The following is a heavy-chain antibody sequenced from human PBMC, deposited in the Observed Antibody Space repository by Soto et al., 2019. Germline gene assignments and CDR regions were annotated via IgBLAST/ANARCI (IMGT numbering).Heavy chain of an antibody. D-gene: IGHD2-2*01. CDR3: AKDIESGDPRDIVVVPAGYPPWDAFDI. V-gene: IGHV3-9*01. CDR1: GFTFDDYA. CDR2: ISWNSGSI. Sequence: GGSLRLSCAASGFTFDDYAMHWVRQAPGKGLEWVSGISWNSGSIGYADSVKGRFTISRDNAKNSLYLQMKSLRAEDTALYYCAKDIESGDPRDIVVVPAGYPPWDAFDIWGQGTMVTVSS. J-gene: IGHJ3*02.